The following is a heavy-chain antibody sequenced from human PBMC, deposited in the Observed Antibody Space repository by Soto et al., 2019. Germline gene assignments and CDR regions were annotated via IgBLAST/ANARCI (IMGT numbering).Heavy chain of an antibody. CDR1: GFSFSSYE. V-gene: IGHV3-48*03. CDR3: ARGAGDYYDSSGPLLGHHALDI. CDR2: ISISGSTI. J-gene: IGHJ3*02. Sequence: VGSLRVSCAASGFSFSSYEMNWVRQAPGKGLEWVSYISISGSTIYYADSSKSRFTISRDNAKNSLYLQMNSLRAEDPAVYYCARGAGDYYDSSGPLLGHHALDIPAQPTMLTLS. D-gene: IGHD3-22*01.